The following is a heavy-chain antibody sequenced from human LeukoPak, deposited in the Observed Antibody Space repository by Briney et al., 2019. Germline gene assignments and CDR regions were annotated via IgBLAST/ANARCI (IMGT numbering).Heavy chain of an antibody. Sequence: GESLKISCKGSGYSFTTYWIGWVRQPPGKGLEWMGIIYPGDSDTRYSPSFQGQVTISADKSISTAYLQWSSLKASDTAIYYCARHSYYGTGSYFEFRGQGILVTVSS. CDR2: IYPGDSDT. D-gene: IGHD3-10*01. CDR1: GYSFTTYW. J-gene: IGHJ4*02. CDR3: ARHSYYGTGSYFEF. V-gene: IGHV5-51*01.